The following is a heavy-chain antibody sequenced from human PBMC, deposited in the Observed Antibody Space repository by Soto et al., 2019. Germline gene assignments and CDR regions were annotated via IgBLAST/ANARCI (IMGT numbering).Heavy chain of an antibody. CDR2: ISGSGGST. J-gene: IGHJ6*03. V-gene: IGHV3-23*01. CDR3: AKVRSMLFSTEVYYMDV. D-gene: IGHD2-8*01. CDR1: GFTFSSYA. Sequence: HPGGSLRLSCAASGFTFSSYAMSWVRQAPGKGLEWVSAISGSGGSTYYADSVKGRFTISRDNSKNTLYLQMNSLRAEDTAVYYCAKVRSMLFSTEVYYMDVWGKGTTVTVSS.